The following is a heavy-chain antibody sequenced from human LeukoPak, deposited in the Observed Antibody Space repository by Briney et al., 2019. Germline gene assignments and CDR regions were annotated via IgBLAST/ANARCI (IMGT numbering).Heavy chain of an antibody. Sequence: ETLSLTCTVSGGSISSYYWSWIRQAPGKGLVWVSRINSDGSSTSYADSVKGRFTISRDNAKNTLYLQMNSLRAEDTAVYYCARDRADYYDYWGQGTLVTVSS. CDR3: ARDRADYYDY. J-gene: IGHJ4*02. CDR2: INSDGSST. V-gene: IGHV3-74*01. CDR1: GGSISSYY.